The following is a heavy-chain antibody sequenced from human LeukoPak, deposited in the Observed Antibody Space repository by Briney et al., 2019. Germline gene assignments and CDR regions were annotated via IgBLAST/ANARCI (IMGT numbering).Heavy chain of an antibody. CDR2: ISYDGSNK. V-gene: IGHV3-30*18. Sequence: PGGSLRLSCAASGFTFSSYGMHWVRQAPGKGLEWVAVISYDGSNKYYADSVKGRFTISRDNSKNTPYLQMNSLRAEDTAVYYCAKVLYYYDSSGYYYLDYWGQGTLVTVSS. D-gene: IGHD3-22*01. CDR3: AKVLYYYDSSGYYYLDY. CDR1: GFTFSSYG. J-gene: IGHJ4*02.